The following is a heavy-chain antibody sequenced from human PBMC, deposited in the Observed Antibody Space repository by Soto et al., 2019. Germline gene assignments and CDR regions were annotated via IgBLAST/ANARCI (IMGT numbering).Heavy chain of an antibody. CDR1: GGSIDGYN. D-gene: IGHD5-12*01. CDR3: ARQGIGRLHGLVDV. CDR2: VYDNGDY. Sequence: QVQLQESGPGLVKPSETLSLTCTVSGGSIDGYNCAWIRQTPGKALEWVGYVYDNGDYGYNPSLKSRVTLSMDTSKSQFSLQLRSVTAADTAVYYCARQGIGRLHGLVDVWGRGTTVTVSS. J-gene: IGHJ6*01. V-gene: IGHV4-59*08.